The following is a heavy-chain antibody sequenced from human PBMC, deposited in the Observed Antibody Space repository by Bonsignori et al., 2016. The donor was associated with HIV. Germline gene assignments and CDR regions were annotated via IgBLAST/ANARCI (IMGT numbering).Heavy chain of an antibody. CDR1: GYTFINYG. J-gene: IGHJ5*02. D-gene: IGHD2-15*01. V-gene: IGHV1-18*01. CDR2: TSADNGDT. Sequence: QVQLVQSGGEVTKPGASVKVSCKASGYTFINYGISWVRQAPGQGLEWMGWTSADNGDTNYAQNFQGRVSMTTDTTTNTAYMELRNLRSDDTAIYYCARDWDCRNSACQDCFDPVGPGNPGHR. CDR3: ARDWDCRNSACQDCFDP.